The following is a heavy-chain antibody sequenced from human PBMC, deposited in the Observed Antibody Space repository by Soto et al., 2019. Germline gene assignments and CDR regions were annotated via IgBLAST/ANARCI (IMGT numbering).Heavy chain of an antibody. CDR2: ISYTGAT. J-gene: IGHJ4*02. V-gene: IGHV4-31*03. D-gene: IGHD2-15*01. CDR3: ARGGPVSVSPAWQLLGYFDY. CDR1: GGSISRGAYF. Sequence: QVHLQESGPGQVRPSQTLSLSCSVSGGSISRGAYFWTWIRQFPGKGLEWIAYISYTGATYYNPSLSSRVTILADTSKNHFFLMLNSVTSADTAVYYCARGGPVSVSPAWQLLGYFDYWGQGTMVTVSS.